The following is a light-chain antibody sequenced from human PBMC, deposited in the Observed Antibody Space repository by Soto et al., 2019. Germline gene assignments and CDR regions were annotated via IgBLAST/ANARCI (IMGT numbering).Light chain of an antibody. Sequence: QSALTQPASVSGSPGQSITISCTGTSSDVGGYNYVSWYQQHPGKAPKLMIYEVSNRPSGVSDRFSGSKSGNTASLTISGLQPEDEADYYCCSYTTSPGLVFGGGTKLTVL. CDR1: SSDVGGYNY. CDR3: CSYTTSPGLV. J-gene: IGLJ2*01. V-gene: IGLV2-14*01. CDR2: EVS.